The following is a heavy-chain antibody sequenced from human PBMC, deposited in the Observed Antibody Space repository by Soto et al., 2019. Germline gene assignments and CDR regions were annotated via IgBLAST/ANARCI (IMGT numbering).Heavy chain of an antibody. V-gene: IGHV1-8*01. CDR3: ARVPRFCAGGSCYDWFDP. J-gene: IGHJ5*02. CDR2: MNPNSGNT. D-gene: IGHD2-15*01. CDR1: GYTFTSYD. Sequence: ASVKVSCKASGYTFTSYDINWVRQATGQGLEWMGWMNPNSGNTGYAQKFQGRVTMTRNTSISTAYMELSSLRSEDTAVYYCARVPRFCAGGSCYDWFDPWGQGTLVTVSS.